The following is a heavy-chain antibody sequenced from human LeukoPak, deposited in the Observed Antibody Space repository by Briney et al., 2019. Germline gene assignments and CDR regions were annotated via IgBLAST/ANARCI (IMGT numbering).Heavy chain of an antibody. CDR1: GYTFTSYD. D-gene: IGHD6-13*01. Sequence: ASVKVSCKASGYTFTSYDINWVRQATGQGLEWMGWMSPNSGNTGYAQKFQGRVTMTRNTAISTAYMELSSLRSEDTAVYYCARDAAAAGLYFDYWGQGTLVTVSS. V-gene: IGHV1-8*01. CDR3: ARDAAAAGLYFDY. CDR2: MSPNSGNT. J-gene: IGHJ4*02.